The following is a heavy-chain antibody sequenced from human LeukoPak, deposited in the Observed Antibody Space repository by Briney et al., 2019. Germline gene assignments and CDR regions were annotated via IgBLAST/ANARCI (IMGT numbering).Heavy chain of an antibody. CDR2: ISVRGTNI. CDR3: ARDRAIIAEDGFDV. V-gene: IGHV3-48*03. J-gene: IGHJ3*01. D-gene: IGHD2/OR15-2a*01. CDR1: GFSFSSHE. Sequence: GGSLRLSCAASGFSFSSHEMNWLRQAPGKGLEWVSYISVRGTNIFYADSVKGRFTISRDDAKNSLFLQMNSLIAEDTAIYYCARDRAIIAEDGFDVWGRGTLVTVSS.